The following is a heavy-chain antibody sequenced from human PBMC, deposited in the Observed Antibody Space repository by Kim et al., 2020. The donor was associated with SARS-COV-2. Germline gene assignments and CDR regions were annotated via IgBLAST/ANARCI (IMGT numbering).Heavy chain of an antibody. CDR2: ISWNSGSI. CDR1: GFTFGDYA. Sequence: GGSLRLSCAASGFTFGDYAMHWVRQAPGKGLEWVSGISWNSGSIGYADSVKGRFTISRDNAKNSLYLQMNSLRAEDTALYYCAKDLYSSSWYYFDYWGQGTLVTVSS. V-gene: IGHV3-9*01. J-gene: IGHJ4*02. CDR3: AKDLYSSSWYYFDY. D-gene: IGHD6-13*01.